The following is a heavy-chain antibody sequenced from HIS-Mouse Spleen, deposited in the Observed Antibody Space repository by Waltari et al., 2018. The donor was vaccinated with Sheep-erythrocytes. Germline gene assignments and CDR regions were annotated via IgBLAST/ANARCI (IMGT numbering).Heavy chain of an antibody. CDR3: ARITSYYDFWSTYNKDYFDY. J-gene: IGHJ4*02. D-gene: IGHD3-3*01. CDR2: IFSNDGK. Sequence: QVTLKESGPVLVKPTETLTLTCTVPGFSLSNARMGVSWIRQPPGKALEWLAHIFSNDGKSYSTSPKGRLTISKDTSKSQVVLTMTNMDPVDTATYYCARITSYYDFWSTYNKDYFDYWGQGTLVTVSS. CDR1: GFSLSNARMG. V-gene: IGHV2-26*01.